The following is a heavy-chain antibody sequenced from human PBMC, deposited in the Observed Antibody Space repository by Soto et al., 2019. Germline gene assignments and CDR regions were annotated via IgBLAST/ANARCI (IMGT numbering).Heavy chain of an antibody. J-gene: IGHJ4*02. CDR1: GFTFSDYY. V-gene: IGHV3-11*05. Sequence: GGSLRLSCAASGFTFSDYYMSWIRQAPGKGLEWVSYISSSSGYTNYADSVKGRFTISRDNAKNSLYLQMNSLRAEDTAVYYCAREDYYDGRGYYSYWGQGTLVTVSS. CDR2: ISSSSGYT. D-gene: IGHD3-22*01. CDR3: AREDYYDGRGYYSY.